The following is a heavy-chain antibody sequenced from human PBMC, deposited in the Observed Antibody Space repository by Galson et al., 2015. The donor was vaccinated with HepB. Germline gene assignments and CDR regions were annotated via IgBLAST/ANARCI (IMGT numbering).Heavy chain of an antibody. CDR1: GGTFSSYA. D-gene: IGHD1-20*01. CDR2: IIPIFGIA. V-gene: IGHV1-69*13. J-gene: IGHJ6*02. CDR3: AGYNWNDVRGVFSYYYYGMDV. Sequence: SVKVSCKASGGTFSSYAISWVRQAPGQGLEWMGGIIPIFGIANYAQKFQGRVTITADESTSTAYMELSSLRSEDTAVYYCAGYNWNDVRGVFSYYYYGMDVWGQGTTVTVSS.